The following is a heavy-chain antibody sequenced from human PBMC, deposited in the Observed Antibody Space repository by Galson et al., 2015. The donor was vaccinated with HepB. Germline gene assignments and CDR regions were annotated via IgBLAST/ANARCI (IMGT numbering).Heavy chain of an antibody. Sequence: SVKVSCKASGGTFNSYAISWVRQAPGQGLEWMGGIIPIFGTAKYAQKFQGRVTITADDSTSTAYMELSSLRSEDTAVYYCARDMIRGVINWFDPWGQGTLVTVSS. CDR2: IIPIFGTA. CDR1: GGTFNSYA. V-gene: IGHV1-69*13. D-gene: IGHD3-10*01. CDR3: ARDMIRGVINWFDP. J-gene: IGHJ5*02.